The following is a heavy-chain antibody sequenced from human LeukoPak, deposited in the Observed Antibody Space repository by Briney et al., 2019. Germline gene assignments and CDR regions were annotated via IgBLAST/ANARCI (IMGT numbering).Heavy chain of an antibody. CDR1: GYTFTGYY. J-gene: IGHJ5*02. Sequence: ASVKVSCKASGYTFTGYYMHWVRQAPGQGLEWMGRINPNSGGPNYAQKFQGRVTMTRDTSISTAYMELSRLRSDDTAVYYCARAVNYDFWSGSGNWFDPWGQGTLVTVSS. D-gene: IGHD3-3*01. CDR3: ARAVNYDFWSGSGNWFDP. CDR2: INPNSGGP. V-gene: IGHV1-2*06.